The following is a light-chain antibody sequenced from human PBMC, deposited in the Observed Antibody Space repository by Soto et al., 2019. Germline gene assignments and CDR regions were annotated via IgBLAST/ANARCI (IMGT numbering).Light chain of an antibody. V-gene: IGLV2-14*01. CDR3: SSYTSSNTPYV. Sequence: QSALTQPASVSGSPGQSITISCTGTSSDVGGYNYVSWYQQHPGKAPKLMIYEVSNRPSGVSSRFSGSKSGNTASLTISGLQAEDEADYYCSSYTSSNTPYVLGTGTKLTVL. CDR1: SSDVGGYNY. J-gene: IGLJ1*01. CDR2: EVS.